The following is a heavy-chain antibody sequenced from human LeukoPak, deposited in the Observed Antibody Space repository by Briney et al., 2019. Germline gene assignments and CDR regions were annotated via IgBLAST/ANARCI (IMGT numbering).Heavy chain of an antibody. Sequence: ASVKVSCKASGYTFTSYYMHWVRQAPGQGLEWMGIINPSGGSTSYAQKFQGRVTMTRDMSTSTVYMELSSLRSEDTAVYYCAREGTMANYYYYYMDVWGKGTTVTVSS. CDR1: GYTFTSYY. CDR2: INPSGGST. V-gene: IGHV1-46*01. J-gene: IGHJ6*03. CDR3: AREGTMANYYYYYMDV. D-gene: IGHD3-10*01.